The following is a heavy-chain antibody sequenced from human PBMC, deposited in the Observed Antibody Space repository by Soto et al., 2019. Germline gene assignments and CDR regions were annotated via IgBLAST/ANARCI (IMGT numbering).Heavy chain of an antibody. V-gene: IGHV3-21*06. CDR2: ISRFSDRT. Sequence: GGSLRLSCSASGFNFNSYTMNWVRQAPGKGLEWVSSISRFSDRTYYADSVKGRFAIFRANAENSVYLQVNSLRAEDTAVYFCARMGLWGKLTDLWGQGASVTVSS. CDR3: ARMGLWGKLTDL. D-gene: IGHD7-27*01. CDR1: GFNFNSYT. J-gene: IGHJ4*02.